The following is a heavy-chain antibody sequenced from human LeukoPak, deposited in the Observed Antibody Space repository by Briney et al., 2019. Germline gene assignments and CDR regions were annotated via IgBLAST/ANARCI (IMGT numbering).Heavy chain of an antibody. Sequence: SETLSLTCAVYGGSFSGYYWSWIRRPPGKGLEWIGEINHSGSTNYNPSLKSRVTISVDTSKNQFSLKLSSVTAADTAVYYCARVGGYIAAAGTGDYWGQGTLVTVSS. CDR2: INHSGST. CDR3: ARVGGYIAAAGTGDY. CDR1: GGSFSGYY. D-gene: IGHD6-13*01. J-gene: IGHJ4*02. V-gene: IGHV4-34*01.